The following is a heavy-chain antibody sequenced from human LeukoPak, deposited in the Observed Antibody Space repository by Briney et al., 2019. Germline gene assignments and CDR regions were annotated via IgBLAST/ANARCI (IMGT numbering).Heavy chain of an antibody. Sequence: GASVKVSRKASGYTFTGYYMHGVRQAPGQGGEWMGWINPNSGGTNYAQKFQGRVTMTRDTSISTAYMELSRLRSDDTAVYYCAREEGYCSGGSCYSYYYGMDVWGQGTTVTVSS. CDR3: AREEGYCSGGSCYSYYYGMDV. CDR1: GYTFTGYY. CDR2: INPNSGGT. V-gene: IGHV1-2*02. D-gene: IGHD2-15*01. J-gene: IGHJ6*02.